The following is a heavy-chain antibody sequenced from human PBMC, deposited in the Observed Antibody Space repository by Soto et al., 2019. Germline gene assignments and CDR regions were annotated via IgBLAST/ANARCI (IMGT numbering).Heavy chain of an antibody. CDR2: IYYSGST. V-gene: IGHV4-39*01. CDR1: GGSISSSSYF. D-gene: IGHD2-21*02. Sequence: QLQLQESGPGLVKPSETLSLTCTVSGGSISSSSYFWGWIRQPPGKGLEWIGSIYYSGSTYYNPSLKXXVTVSVDTSKTQCSLKLSSVTAADTAVYYCARHPSDFWFDPWGQGTLVTVSS. CDR3: ARHPSDFWFDP. J-gene: IGHJ5*02.